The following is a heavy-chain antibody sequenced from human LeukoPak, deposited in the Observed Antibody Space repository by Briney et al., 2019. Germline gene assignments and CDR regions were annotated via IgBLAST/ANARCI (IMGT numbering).Heavy chain of an antibody. CDR1: GFTFSSYA. CDR3: AKVVVPAAPRGYYFDY. Sequence: GGSLRLSCAASGFTFSSYAMSWVRQALGKGLEWVSAISGSGGSTYYADSVKGRFTISRDNSKNTLYLQMNSLRAEDTAVYYCAKVVVPAAPRGYYFDYWGQGTLVTVSS. D-gene: IGHD2-2*01. J-gene: IGHJ4*02. CDR2: ISGSGGST. V-gene: IGHV3-23*01.